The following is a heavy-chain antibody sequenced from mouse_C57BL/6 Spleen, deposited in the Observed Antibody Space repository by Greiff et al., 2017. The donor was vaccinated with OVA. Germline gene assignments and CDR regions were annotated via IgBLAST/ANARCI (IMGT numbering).Heavy chain of an antibody. CDR3: TTRSYDVFAY. CDR1: GFNIKDDY. D-gene: IGHD1-1*01. V-gene: IGHV14-4*01. CDR2: IDPENGDT. Sequence: VQLQQSGAELVRPGASVKLSCTASGFNIKDDYMHWVKQRPEQGLEGIGWIDPENGDTEYASKFQGKATITADTSSNTAYLQLSSLTSEDTAVYYCTTRSYDVFAYWGQGTLVTVSA. J-gene: IGHJ3*01.